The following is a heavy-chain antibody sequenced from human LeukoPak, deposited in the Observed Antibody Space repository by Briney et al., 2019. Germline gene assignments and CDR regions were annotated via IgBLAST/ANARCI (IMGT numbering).Heavy chain of an antibody. D-gene: IGHD2-2*01. Sequence: GGSLRLSCAASGFTFRSFWMHWVRQAPGKGLLWVSRINSDGTSTTYADSVKGRFTISRDNAKNTVYLQMNSLRAEDAAVYYCARTLGVPSAFDPWGQGTLVTVSS. CDR2: INSDGTST. J-gene: IGHJ5*02. CDR1: GFTFRSFW. V-gene: IGHV3-74*01. CDR3: ARTLGVPSAFDP.